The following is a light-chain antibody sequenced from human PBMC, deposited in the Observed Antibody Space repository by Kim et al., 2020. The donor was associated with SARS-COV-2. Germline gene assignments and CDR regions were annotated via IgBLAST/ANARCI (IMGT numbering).Light chain of an antibody. CDR2: DAS. J-gene: IGKJ1*01. CDR1: QSITTD. CDR3: QQRNKWPLT. V-gene: IGKV3-11*01. Sequence: EIVLTQAPATRFLSAGERATLYCRASQSITTDLAWYQQKPGQAPRLFIYDASNRAAGIPARFSGRGSGTDFTLTVSSLEPEDSAVYYFQQRNKWPLTFGQGTKV.